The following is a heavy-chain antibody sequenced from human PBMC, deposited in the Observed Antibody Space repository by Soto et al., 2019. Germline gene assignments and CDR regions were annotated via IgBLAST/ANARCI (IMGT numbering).Heavy chain of an antibody. Sequence: GGSLRLSCGASGFTFSSYGMHWVRQAPGKGLEWVAVIWYDGSNKYYADSVKGRFTISRDNSKNTLYLQMNSLRAEDTAVYYCARDSVGYCSSTSCYEYFQHWGQGTLVTVSS. CDR3: ARDSVGYCSSTSCYEYFQH. CDR2: IWYDGSNK. CDR1: GFTFSSYG. J-gene: IGHJ1*01. D-gene: IGHD2-2*01. V-gene: IGHV3-33*01.